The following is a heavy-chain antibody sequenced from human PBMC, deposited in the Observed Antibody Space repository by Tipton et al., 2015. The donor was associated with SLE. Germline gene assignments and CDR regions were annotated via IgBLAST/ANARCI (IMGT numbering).Heavy chain of an antibody. Sequence: TLSLTCAVYGGSFSGYYWSWIRQPPGKGLEWIGEINHSGSTNYNPSLKSRVTMSVDTSKNQFSLKLRSVTAADTAVYYCARSVTLRWPLDYWGQGTLVTVSS. J-gene: IGHJ4*02. D-gene: IGHD4-23*01. V-gene: IGHV4-34*01. CDR2: INHSGST. CDR3: ARSVTLRWPLDY. CDR1: GGSFSGYY.